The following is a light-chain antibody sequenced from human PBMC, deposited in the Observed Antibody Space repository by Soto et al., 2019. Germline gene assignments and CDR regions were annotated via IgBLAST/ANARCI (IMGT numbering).Light chain of an antibody. V-gene: IGLV1-44*01. CDR3: AAWDDSLSALYV. CDR2: TNN. J-gene: IGLJ1*01. CDR1: SSNIGSYT. Sequence: QSVLTQPPSASGTPGQRVTISCSGSSSNIGSYTVNWYQQLPGTAPKLLIYTNNQRPSGVPDRLSGSKSGTSASLAISGLQSEDEADYYCAAWDDSLSALYVFGTGTKVTVL.